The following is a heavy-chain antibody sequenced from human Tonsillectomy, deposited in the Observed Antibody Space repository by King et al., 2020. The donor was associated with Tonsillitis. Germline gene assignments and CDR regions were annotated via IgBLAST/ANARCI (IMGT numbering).Heavy chain of an antibody. J-gene: IGHJ4*02. Sequence: VQLVESGGGLVQPGGSLRLSCAASGFTFSNFAMNWVRQAPGKGLEWVSVIFSGSSRTFYADSVKGRFTIARDNSKNTLYLQMNSLRAEDTAIYYGAKTGASEQQLADLDYWGQGTLVTVSS. D-gene: IGHD6-13*01. CDR1: GFTFSNFA. V-gene: IGHV3-23*03. CDR2: IFSGSSRT. CDR3: AKTGASEQQLADLDY.